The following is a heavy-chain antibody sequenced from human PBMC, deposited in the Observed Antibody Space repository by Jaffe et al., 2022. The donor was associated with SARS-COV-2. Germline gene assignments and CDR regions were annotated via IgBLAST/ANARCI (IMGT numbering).Heavy chain of an antibody. CDR2: IWYDGSNK. CDR3: ARDGGYCSGGSCYPGRFDY. V-gene: IGHV3-33*01. Sequence: QVQLVESGGGVVQPGRSLRLSCAASGFTFSSYGMHWVRQAPGKGLEWVAVIWYDGSNKYYADSVKGRFTISRDNSKNTLYLQMNSLRAEDTAVYYCARDGGYCSGGSCYPGRFDYWGQGTLVTVSS. CDR1: GFTFSSYG. D-gene: IGHD2-15*01. J-gene: IGHJ4*02.